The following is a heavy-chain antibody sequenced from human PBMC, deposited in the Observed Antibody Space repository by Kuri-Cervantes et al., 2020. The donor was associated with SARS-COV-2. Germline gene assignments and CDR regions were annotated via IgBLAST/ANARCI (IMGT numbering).Heavy chain of an antibody. D-gene: IGHD2-2*01. Sequence: ESLKISCTVSGGSISSYYWSWIRQPPGKGLEWIGYIYYSGSTNYNPSLKSRVTISVDTSKNQFSLKLSSVTAADTAVYYCARVVPAAVFDYWGQGTLVTVSS. CDR2: IYYSGST. CDR3: ARVVPAAVFDY. V-gene: IGHV4-59*01. CDR1: GGSISSYY. J-gene: IGHJ4*02.